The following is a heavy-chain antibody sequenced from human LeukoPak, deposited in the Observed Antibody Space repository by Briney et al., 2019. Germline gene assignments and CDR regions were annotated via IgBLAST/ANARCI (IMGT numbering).Heavy chain of an antibody. CDR1: GGTFSSYA. CDR3: ARGGYDSSGYLYYFDY. Sequence: ASVKVSCKASGGTFSSYAISWVRQAPGQGLEWMGGIIPIFGTANYAQKFQGRVTITADESTSTAYTELSSLRSEDTAVYYCARGGYDSSGYLYYFDYWGQGTLVTVSS. V-gene: IGHV1-69*13. D-gene: IGHD3-22*01. CDR2: IIPIFGTA. J-gene: IGHJ4*02.